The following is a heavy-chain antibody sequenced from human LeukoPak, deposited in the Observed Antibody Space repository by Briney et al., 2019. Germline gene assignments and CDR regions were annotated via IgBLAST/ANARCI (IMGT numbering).Heavy chain of an antibody. J-gene: IGHJ4*02. V-gene: IGHV3-23*01. CDR3: AKSGSGNYYDRFDY. D-gene: IGHD3-10*01. CDR2: ISGGGGST. CDR1: GFTFNSYA. Sequence: PGGSLRLSCAASGFTFNSYAMSWVRQAPGEGLEWVSVISGGGGSTYYADSVKGRFTISSDSSKNTLYLQMNSLRAEDTAVYYCAKSGSGNYYDRFDYWGQGTLITVSS.